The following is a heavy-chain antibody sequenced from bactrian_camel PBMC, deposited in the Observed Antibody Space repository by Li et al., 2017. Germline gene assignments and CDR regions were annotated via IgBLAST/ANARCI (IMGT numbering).Heavy chain of an antibody. D-gene: IGHD2*01. CDR2: IASDGRP. J-gene: IGHJ4*01. V-gene: IGHV3S55*01. Sequence: VQLVESGGGSAQAGGSLRLSCVASESGRCMGWFRQAPNKERGGVAAIASDGRPSYADSVKGRFRISKDNTATTLTLNLQMDSLKPEDTAMYYCAADGPPCDVTPESGWYNAPFGISGRGPRSPSP. CDR1: ESGRC.